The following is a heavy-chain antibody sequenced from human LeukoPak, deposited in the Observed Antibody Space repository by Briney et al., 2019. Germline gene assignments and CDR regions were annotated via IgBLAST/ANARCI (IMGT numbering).Heavy chain of an antibody. CDR1: GFAFSSHF. Sequence: PGGSLRLSCAASGFAFSSHFMHWVRQAPGKGLEWVTSVSYDGSNEYYADSVKGRFTVSRDNSKNTLYLQVNSLRPEDTAVYYCARGPTYQHSSGHDFDHWGQGTLVTVSS. CDR3: ARGPTYQHSSGHDFDH. CDR2: VSYDGSNE. D-gene: IGHD3-22*01. J-gene: IGHJ4*02. V-gene: IGHV3-30*04.